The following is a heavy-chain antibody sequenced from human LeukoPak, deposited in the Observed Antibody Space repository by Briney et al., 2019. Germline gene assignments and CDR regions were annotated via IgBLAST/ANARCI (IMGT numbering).Heavy chain of an antibody. Sequence: SETLSLTCTVSGGSISSSSYYWSWIRQPPGKGLEWIGYIYYSGSTNYNPSLKSRVTISVDTSKNQFSLKLSSVTAADTAVYYCARDQRGTYSSGWPYGMDVWGKGTTVTISS. J-gene: IGHJ6*04. CDR3: ARDQRGTYSSGWPYGMDV. CDR2: IYYSGST. D-gene: IGHD6-19*01. CDR1: GGSISSSSYY. V-gene: IGHV4-61*01.